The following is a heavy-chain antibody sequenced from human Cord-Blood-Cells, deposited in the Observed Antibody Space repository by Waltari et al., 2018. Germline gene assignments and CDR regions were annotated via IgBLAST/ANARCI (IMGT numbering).Heavy chain of an antibody. CDR2: MNPNSGNT. V-gene: IGHV1-8*01. CDR1: GYTFTSYD. Sequence: QVQLVQSGAEVKKPGASVKVSCKASGYTFTSYDINWVRQATGKGLEWMGWMNPNSGNTGYAQKFQGRVTMTRNTSISTAYMELSSLRSEDTAVYYCARVDSYGYCTNGVCYDYWGQGTLVTVSS. CDR3: ARVDSYGYCTNGVCYDY. J-gene: IGHJ4*02. D-gene: IGHD2-8*01.